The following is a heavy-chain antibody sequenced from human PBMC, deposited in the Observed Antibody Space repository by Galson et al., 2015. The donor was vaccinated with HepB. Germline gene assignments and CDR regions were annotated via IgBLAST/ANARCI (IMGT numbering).Heavy chain of an antibody. CDR1: GFNFNIYG. J-gene: IGHJ6*02. CDR2: ISYDGSNK. Sequence: SLRLSCAASGFNFNIYGMHWVRQAPGKGLEWVAVISYDGSNKYYADSVKGRFIISRDNSKNTLYLQVNSLRDEDTGVYYCAKDGPCSSCYYYAMDVWGQGTTVTVSS. V-gene: IGHV3-30*18. CDR3: AKDGPCSSCYYYAMDV. D-gene: IGHD6-6*01.